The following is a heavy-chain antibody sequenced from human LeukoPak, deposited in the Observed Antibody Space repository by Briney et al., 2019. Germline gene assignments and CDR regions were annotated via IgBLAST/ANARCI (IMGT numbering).Heavy chain of an antibody. Sequence: PSETLSLTCTVPGGSISRYYWSWIRQPPGKGLEWIGYIYYSGSTNYNPPLKSRVIISVDTSKKQFSLKLSSVTAADTAVYYCARARGGLLSQCFDYWGQGTLVTVSS. CDR3: ARARGGLLSQCFDY. D-gene: IGHD3-10*01. CDR2: IYYSGST. J-gene: IGHJ4*02. V-gene: IGHV4-59*01. CDR1: GGSISRYY.